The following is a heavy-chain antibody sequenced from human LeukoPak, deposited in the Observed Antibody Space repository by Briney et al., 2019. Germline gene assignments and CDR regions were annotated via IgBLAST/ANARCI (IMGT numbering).Heavy chain of an antibody. V-gene: IGHV4-34*01. CDR3: ARRPVVPAAMEGDYYYYYGMDV. J-gene: IGHJ6*02. Sequence: PSETLSLTCAVYGGSFSGYYWSWIRQPPGKGLEWIGEINHRGSTNYNPSLKSRVTISVDTSKNQFSLKLSSVTAADTAVYYCARRPVVPAAMEGDYYYYYGMDVWGQGTTVTVSS. CDR2: INHRGST. CDR1: GGSFSGYY. D-gene: IGHD2-2*01.